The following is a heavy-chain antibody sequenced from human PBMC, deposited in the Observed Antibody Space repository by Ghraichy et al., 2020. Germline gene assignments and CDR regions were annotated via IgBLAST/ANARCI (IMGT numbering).Heavy chain of an antibody. CDR3: AREGVDYFYYGMDV. J-gene: IGHJ6*02. CDR1: GFTFRNYF. V-gene: IGHV3-7*01. D-gene: IGHD3-10*01. Sequence: GGSLRLSCAASGFTFRNYFMSWVRQAPGKGLEWVANIKGDGSEKYYVDSVKGRFTISRDNAKTSLYLKMNSLRAEDTAVYYCAREGVDYFYYGMDVWGQGTTVTVSS. CDR2: IKGDGSEK.